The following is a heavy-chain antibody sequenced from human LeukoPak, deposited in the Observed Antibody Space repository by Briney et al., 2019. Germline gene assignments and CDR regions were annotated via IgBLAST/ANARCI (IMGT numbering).Heavy chain of an antibody. CDR1: GFTFSSYD. D-gene: IGHD2-2*01. J-gene: IGHJ3*02. V-gene: IGHV3-13*01. CDR2: IGTAGDT. CDR3: ARVARYCSSTSCRNDAFDI. Sequence: GGSLRLSCAASGFTFSSYDMQWVRQATGKGLEWVSAIGTAGDTYYPGSVKGRFTISRENAKNSLYLQMNSLRAGDTAVYYCARVARYCSSTSCRNDAFDIWGQGTMVTVSS.